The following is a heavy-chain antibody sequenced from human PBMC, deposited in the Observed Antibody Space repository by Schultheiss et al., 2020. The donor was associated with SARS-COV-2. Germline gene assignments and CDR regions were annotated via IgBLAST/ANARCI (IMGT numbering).Heavy chain of an antibody. V-gene: IGHV3-74*01. D-gene: IGHD2-8*01. J-gene: IGHJ4*02. CDR2: INSDGSDS. CDR1: GFTFRNYW. Sequence: GGSLRLSCAASGFTFRNYWMHWVRQIPGKGLVWVLRINSDGSDSSYADSVKGRFTVSRDNAGNTLYLQMNSLRAEDTAVYYCARGRGANGFDYWGQGTLVTVSS. CDR3: ARGRGANGFDY.